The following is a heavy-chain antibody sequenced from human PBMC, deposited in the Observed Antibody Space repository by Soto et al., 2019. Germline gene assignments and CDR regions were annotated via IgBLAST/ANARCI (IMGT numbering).Heavy chain of an antibody. Sequence: PSETLSLTCTVSGGSISSGDYYWSWIRQPPGEGLEWIGYIYYSGSTYYNPSLKSRVTISVDTSENQFSLKLSSVTAADTAVYYCARAGSDILTGLDLYYFDYWGQGTLVTVSS. V-gene: IGHV4-30-4*01. D-gene: IGHD3-9*01. CDR1: GGSISSGDYY. CDR2: IYYSGST. J-gene: IGHJ4*02. CDR3: ARAGSDILTGLDLYYFDY.